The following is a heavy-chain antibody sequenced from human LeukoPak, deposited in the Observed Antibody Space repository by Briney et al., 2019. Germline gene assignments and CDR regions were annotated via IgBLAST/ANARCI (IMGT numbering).Heavy chain of an antibody. D-gene: IGHD3-16*01. Sequence: SETLSLTCTVSGGSISSSSYYWGWIRQPPGKGLEWIGSIYYSGSTYYNPSLKSRVTISVDTSKNQFSLKLSSVTAADTAVYYCARQGALDLGWFDPWGQGTLVTVSS. CDR2: IYYSGST. CDR1: GGSISSSSYY. CDR3: ARQGALDLGWFDP. J-gene: IGHJ5*02. V-gene: IGHV4-39*07.